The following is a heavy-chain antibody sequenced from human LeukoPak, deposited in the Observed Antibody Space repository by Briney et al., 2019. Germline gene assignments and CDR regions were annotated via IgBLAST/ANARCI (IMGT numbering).Heavy chain of an antibody. CDR3: ARPSYSDSSGNYRNPSGAFDH. D-gene: IGHD3-22*01. V-gene: IGHV1-69*13. CDR1: GGTFSSYA. CDR2: IIPIFGTA. Sequence: SVKVSCEASGGTFSSYAISWVRQAPGQGLEWMGGIIPIFGTANYAQKFQGRVTITADESTSTAYMELSSLRSEDTAVYYCARPSYSDSSGNYRNPSGAFDHWGQGTLVTVSS. J-gene: IGHJ4*02.